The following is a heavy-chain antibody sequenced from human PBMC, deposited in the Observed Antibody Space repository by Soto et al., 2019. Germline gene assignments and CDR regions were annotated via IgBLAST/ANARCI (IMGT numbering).Heavy chain of an antibody. CDR1: GFTVSSNY. J-gene: IGHJ6*02. CDR2: IYSGGST. Sequence: GGSLRLSCAASGFTVSSNYMSWVRQAPGKGLEWVSVIYSGGSTYYADSVKGRFTISRDNSKNTLYLQMNSLRAEDTAVYYCARDPGGYSYGYNYYYYAMDVWGQGTTVTVS. V-gene: IGHV3-53*01. CDR3: ARDPGGYSYGYNYYYYAMDV. D-gene: IGHD5-18*01.